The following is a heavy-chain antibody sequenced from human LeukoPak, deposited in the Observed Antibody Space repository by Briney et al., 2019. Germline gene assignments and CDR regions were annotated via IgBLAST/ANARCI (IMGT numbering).Heavy chain of an antibody. Sequence: GGSLTLSCAASGFTFSAHTMNWVRQAPGKGLEWVSSISSGSSYIYYKDSMKGRFTISRDNARNSLYLQMNSLRAEDTAVYYCARGGTSYRRRDLFDYWGQGALVTVSS. J-gene: IGHJ4*02. CDR1: GFTFSAHT. CDR3: ARGGTSYRRRDLFDY. D-gene: IGHD3-16*01. CDR2: ISSGSSYI. V-gene: IGHV3-21*01.